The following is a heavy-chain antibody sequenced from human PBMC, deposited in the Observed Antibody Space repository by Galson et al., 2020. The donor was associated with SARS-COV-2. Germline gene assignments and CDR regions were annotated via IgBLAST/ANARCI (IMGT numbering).Heavy chain of an antibody. Sequence: GGSLRLSCAASGFTFTNYGIHWVRQAPGKGLEWVAVISYEGSVKYYLDSLKGRFIISRDSSKNTVYLQMDSLRPEDTAVYYCAKVGGPFLFASYYYMDVWGKGTTVTVSS. D-gene: IGHD1-26*01. CDR1: GFTFTNYG. J-gene: IGHJ6*03. V-gene: IGHV3-30*18. CDR2: ISYEGSVK. CDR3: AKVGGPFLFASYYYMDV.